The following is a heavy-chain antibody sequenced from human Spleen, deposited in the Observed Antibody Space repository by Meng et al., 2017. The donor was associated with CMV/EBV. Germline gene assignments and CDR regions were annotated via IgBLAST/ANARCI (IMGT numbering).Heavy chain of an antibody. J-gene: IGHJ4*02. CDR1: GFTFSSYE. D-gene: IGHD5-18*01. CDR3: ASLGYSYGPYFDY. V-gene: IGHV4-39*01. CDR2: IYYSGST. Sequence: ESLKISCAASGFTFSSYEMNWVRQPPGKGLEWIGSIYYSGSTYYNPSLKSRVTISVDTSKNQFSLKLSSVTAADTAVYYCASLGYSYGPYFDYWGQGTLVTVSS.